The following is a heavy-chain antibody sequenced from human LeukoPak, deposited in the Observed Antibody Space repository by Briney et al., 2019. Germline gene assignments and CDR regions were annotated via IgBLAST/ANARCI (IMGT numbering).Heavy chain of an antibody. D-gene: IGHD6-6*01. CDR1: GGSISSYY. J-gene: IGHJ5*02. Sequence: SETLSLTCTVSGGSISSYYWSWIRQPPGKGLEWIGYIYYSGSTYYNPSLKSRVTISVDTSKNQFSLKLSSVTAADTAVYYCARAGQGAARSIWFDPWGQGTLVTVSS. V-gene: IGHV4-59*12. CDR3: ARAGQGAARSIWFDP. CDR2: IYYSGST.